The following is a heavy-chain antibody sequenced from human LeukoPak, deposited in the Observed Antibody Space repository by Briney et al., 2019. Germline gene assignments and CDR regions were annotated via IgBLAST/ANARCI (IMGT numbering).Heavy chain of an antibody. CDR3: ARGLPATRGFDY. Sequence: SETLSLTCTVSGGSISSSSYYWGWIRQPPGKGLEWIGSIYYSGSTYYNPSLKSRVTISVDTSKNQFSLKLSSVTAADTAVYYCARGLPATRGFDYWGQGTLVTVSS. J-gene: IGHJ4*02. CDR1: GGSISSSSYY. CDR2: IYYSGST. V-gene: IGHV4-39*07. D-gene: IGHD5-24*01.